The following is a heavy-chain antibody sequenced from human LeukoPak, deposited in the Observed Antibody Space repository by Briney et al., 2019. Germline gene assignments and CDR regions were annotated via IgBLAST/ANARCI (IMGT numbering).Heavy chain of an antibody. D-gene: IGHD6-13*01. CDR3: ARRHAAAGIS. V-gene: IGHV5-51*01. CDR2: IYPGDSET. CDR1: GYSFTSYW. Sequence: PGESLQISCKASGYSFTSYWIAWVRQMPGKGLEWMGIIYPGDSETKYSPSLQGQVTISVDKSISTAYLQWSSVKASDTAMYYCARRHAAAGISWGQGTLVTVSS. J-gene: IGHJ4*02.